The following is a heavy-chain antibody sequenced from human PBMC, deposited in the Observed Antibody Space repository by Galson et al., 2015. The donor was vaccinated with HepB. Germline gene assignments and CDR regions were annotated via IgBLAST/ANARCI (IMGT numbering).Heavy chain of an antibody. J-gene: IGHJ2*01. Sequence: SLRLSCAASGFMFSDYYMSWIRQAPGKGLEWISYISYSGSNIDYADSVKGRFTISRDNVKNLLYLQMNSLRTEDTAVYYCATREDYSWYFDLWGRGTLVTVSS. CDR2: ISYSGSNI. D-gene: IGHD3-10*01. V-gene: IGHV3-11*01. CDR1: GFMFSDYY. CDR3: ATREDYSWYFDL.